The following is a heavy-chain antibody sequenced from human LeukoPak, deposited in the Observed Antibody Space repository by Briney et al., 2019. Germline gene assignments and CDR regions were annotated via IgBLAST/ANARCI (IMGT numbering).Heavy chain of an antibody. CDR2: IYYSGST. CDR3: ARVFSLGATFS. D-gene: IGHD1-26*01. V-gene: IGHV4-38-2*02. CDR1: DDSISDYY. J-gene: IGHJ5*02. Sequence: SETLSLTCTVSDDSISDYYRGWIRQPPGKGLEWIGSIYYSGSTYYNPSLKSRVTISVDTSKNQFSLKLSSVTAADTAVYYCARVFSLGATFSWGQGTLVTVSS.